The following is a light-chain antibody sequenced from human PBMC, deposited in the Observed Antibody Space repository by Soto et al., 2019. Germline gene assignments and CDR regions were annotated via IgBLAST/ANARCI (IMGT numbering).Light chain of an antibody. CDR3: QQYGSSLMYT. J-gene: IGKJ2*01. CDR1: QSVYGNY. CDR2: AAS. V-gene: IGKV3-20*01. Sequence: EIVLTQSPGTLSLSPGDRATLSCRASQSVYGNYLAWYQQKPGQAPRLLMYAASSRATGIPERFSGSGPGTDFSLTISRLEPEDFAVYYCQQYGSSLMYTFGQGTKLEI.